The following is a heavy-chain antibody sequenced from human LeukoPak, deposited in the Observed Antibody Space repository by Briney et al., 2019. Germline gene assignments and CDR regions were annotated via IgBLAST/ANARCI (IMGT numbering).Heavy chain of an antibody. Sequence: ASVKVSCKASGYTFTSYGISWVRQAPGQGLEWMGWISAYNGNTNYAQKLQGRVTMTTDTSTSTAYMELRSLRSDDTAVYYCAREGHPMVEYDSSGYRLYWGQGTLVTVSS. CDR3: AREGHPMVEYDSSGYRLY. J-gene: IGHJ4*02. CDR1: GYTFTSYG. CDR2: ISAYNGNT. V-gene: IGHV1-18*01. D-gene: IGHD3-22*01.